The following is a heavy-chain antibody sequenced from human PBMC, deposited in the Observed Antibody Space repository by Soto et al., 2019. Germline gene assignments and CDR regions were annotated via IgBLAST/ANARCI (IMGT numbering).Heavy chain of an antibody. J-gene: IGHJ4*02. CDR1: GGSFSGYY. V-gene: IGHV4-34*01. CDR2: INHSGST. CDR3: AREDFGVVQTLKIDY. Sequence: SETLSLTCAVYGGSFSGYYWSWIRQPPGKGLEWIGEINHSGSTNYNPSLKSRVTISVDTSKNQFSLKLSSVTAADTAVYYCAREDFGVVQTLKIDYWGQGTLVTVSS. D-gene: IGHD3-3*01.